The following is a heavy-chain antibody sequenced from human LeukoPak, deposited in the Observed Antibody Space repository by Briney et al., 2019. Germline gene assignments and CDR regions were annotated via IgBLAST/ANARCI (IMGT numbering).Heavy chain of an antibody. Sequence: GGSLRLSCAASGFTFSSYSMNWVRQAPGKGLEWVSSITSSSSYTYYADSVKGRFTISRDNAKNSLYLQMNSLRAEDTAVYYCARDSRVYSNGGDAFDIWGQGTMVTVSS. CDR2: ITSSSSYT. J-gene: IGHJ3*02. CDR1: GFTFSSYS. CDR3: ARDSRVYSNGGDAFDI. V-gene: IGHV3-21*01. D-gene: IGHD1-1*01.